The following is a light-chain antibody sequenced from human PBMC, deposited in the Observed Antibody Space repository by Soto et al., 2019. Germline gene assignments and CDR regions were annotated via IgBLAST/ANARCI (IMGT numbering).Light chain of an antibody. CDR1: QSVSSN. V-gene: IGKV3-15*01. Sequence: EIVMTQSPATLPVSPGERATLSCRASQSVSSNLAWYQQKPGQAPRLLIYGASTRATGIPARFSGSGSGTEFTLTISSLQSEDFAVYYCQQYFSYPYTFGQGTKLEIK. CDR3: QQYFSYPYT. CDR2: GAS. J-gene: IGKJ2*01.